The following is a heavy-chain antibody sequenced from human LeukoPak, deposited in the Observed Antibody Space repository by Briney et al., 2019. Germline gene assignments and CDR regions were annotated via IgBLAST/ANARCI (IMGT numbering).Heavy chain of an antibody. CDR3: ARGGAGWYASVFDP. CDR1: GDSVSNNGAS. Sequence: SQTLSLTCAISGDSVSNNGASWNWIRQSPSRGLEWLGRTYYRTRWYFDYAGSVRSRATINPDTSKNQFSLQLDSVTPEDTAVYYCARGGAGWYASVFDPWGQGTLVTVSS. CDR2: TYYRTRWYF. J-gene: IGHJ5*02. D-gene: IGHD6-19*01. V-gene: IGHV6-1*01.